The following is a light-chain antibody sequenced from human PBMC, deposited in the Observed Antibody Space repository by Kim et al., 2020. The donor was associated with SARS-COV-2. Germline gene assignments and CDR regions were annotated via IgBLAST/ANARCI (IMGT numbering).Light chain of an antibody. CDR1: VLAKKY. Sequence: VSGSPGQTARITCSGDVLAKKYARWFQQKPGQAPVLVIYKDSERPSGIPERFSGSSSGTTVTLTISGAQVEDEADYYCYSAADNNLFGGGTQLTVL. CDR3: YSAADNNL. J-gene: IGLJ2*01. V-gene: IGLV3-27*01. CDR2: KDS.